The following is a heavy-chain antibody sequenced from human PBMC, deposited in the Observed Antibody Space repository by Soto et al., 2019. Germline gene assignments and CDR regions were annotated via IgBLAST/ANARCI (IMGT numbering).Heavy chain of an antibody. CDR3: AQDRRSGSPYCGMDF. CDR1: GFTFGDYA. D-gene: IGHD3-10*01. CDR2: FKWNSGDV. V-gene: IGHV3-9*01. J-gene: IGHJ6*02. Sequence: PGGSVSISCAASGFTFGDYAMHWVRQVPGKGLEWVSGFKWNSGDVGYADSVKGRFTISRDNARNSLYLQMNSLRPEDTAVYYCAQDRRSGSPYCGMDFSGQATIVTGSS.